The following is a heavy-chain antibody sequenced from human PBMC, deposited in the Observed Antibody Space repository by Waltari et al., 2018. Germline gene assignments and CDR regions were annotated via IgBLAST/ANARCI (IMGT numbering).Heavy chain of an antibody. CDR1: GGSISSSSYY. J-gene: IGHJ4*02. D-gene: IGHD2-2*01. CDR2: IYYSGST. V-gene: IGHV4-39*01. Sequence: QLQLQESGPGLVKPSETLSLTCTVSGGSISSSSYYWGWIRQPPGKGLEWIGSIYYSGSTYYNPSLKSRVTISVDTSKNQFSLKLSSVTAADTAVYYCATWGRPAAIRPTDYWGQGTLVTVSS. CDR3: ATWGRPAAIRPTDY.